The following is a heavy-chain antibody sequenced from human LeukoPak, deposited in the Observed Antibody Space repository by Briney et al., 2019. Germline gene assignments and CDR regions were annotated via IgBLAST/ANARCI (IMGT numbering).Heavy chain of an antibody. J-gene: IGHJ5*02. D-gene: IGHD1-1*01. CDR2: IYYSGYS. Sequence: PSETLSLTCTVSGASITSYYWNWIRQSPGKGLEWIGYIYYSGYSNYNPSLKSRVTISVDTSNTQFSLILSSVTAADTAMYFCAGDLTSGIGVLDPWGQGTLVTVSS. CDR1: GASITSYY. V-gene: IGHV4-59*01. CDR3: AGDLTSGIGVLDP.